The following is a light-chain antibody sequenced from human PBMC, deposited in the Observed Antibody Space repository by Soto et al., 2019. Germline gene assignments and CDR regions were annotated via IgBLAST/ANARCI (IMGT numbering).Light chain of an antibody. CDR1: TNDIGGYNY. V-gene: IGLV2-14*01. CDR3: CSYTISATLV. CDR2: EVR. J-gene: IGLJ3*02. Sequence: QSVLTQPASVSGSPGQSITISCSGTTNDIGGYNYVSWYQHHPGKVPKFIIYEVRNRPSGVSNRFSGSKSGNTASLTISGLQAEDEADYYCCSYTISATLVFGGGTKVTVL.